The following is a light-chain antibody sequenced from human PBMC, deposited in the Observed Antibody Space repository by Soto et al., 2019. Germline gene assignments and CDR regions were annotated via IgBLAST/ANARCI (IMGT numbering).Light chain of an antibody. CDR3: QQYNSWPRT. CDR2: GAS. V-gene: IGKV3-15*01. Sequence: EIVMTQSPAALSGSPGEGATLSSRASQSVGSNLAWYQQKPGQAPRLLIYGASTRATGIPARFSGSGSGTEFTLTVSSLQSEDFAVYYCQQYNSWPRTFGQGTKVDNK. CDR1: QSVGSN. J-gene: IGKJ1*01.